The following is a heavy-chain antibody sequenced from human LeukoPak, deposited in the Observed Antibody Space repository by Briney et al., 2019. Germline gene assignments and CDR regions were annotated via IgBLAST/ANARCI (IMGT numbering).Heavy chain of an antibody. CDR3: AREDYYGSGNYVAWGGAFDV. Sequence: PGGSLRLSCEASGFSFSSYWMTWVRQAPGKGLEWVANIKQDGSEKYYVDSVRGRFTISRDNAKISVFLQMNSLRAEDPAVYYCAREDYYGSGNYVAWGGAFDVWGRGTTVTVSS. D-gene: IGHD3-10*01. V-gene: IGHV3-7*01. CDR2: IKQDGSEK. J-gene: IGHJ3*01. CDR1: GFSFSSYW.